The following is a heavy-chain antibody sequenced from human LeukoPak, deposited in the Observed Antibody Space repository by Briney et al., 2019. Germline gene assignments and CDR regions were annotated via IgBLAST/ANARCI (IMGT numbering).Heavy chain of an antibody. D-gene: IGHD1-26*01. CDR2: MNPNSGNT. CDR3: ARVVVGATIPHY. J-gene: IGHJ4*02. V-gene: IGHV1-8*01. CDR1: GYTFTSYD. Sequence: GASVKVSYKASGYTFTSYDINWVRQATGQGLEWMGWMNPNSGNTGYAQKFQGRVTMTRNTSISTAYMELSSLRSEDTAVYYCARVVVGATIPHYWGQGTLVTVSS.